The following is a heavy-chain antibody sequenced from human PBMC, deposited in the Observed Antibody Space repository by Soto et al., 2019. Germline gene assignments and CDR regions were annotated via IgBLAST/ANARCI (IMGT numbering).Heavy chain of an antibody. D-gene: IGHD1-20*01. CDR1: GYNFADYC. CDR3: ARLKYNWNENWFDP. V-gene: IGHV5-51*01. J-gene: IGHJ5*02. Sequence: PGESQTIPYKASGYNFADYCIGWVRQMPGKGLEWMGIISLRHPDSRYSPSFQGQVTISADRSIGTAFIQWSSLTASDTAIYYCARLKYNWNENWFDPWGQGTLVTVS. CDR2: ISLRHPDS.